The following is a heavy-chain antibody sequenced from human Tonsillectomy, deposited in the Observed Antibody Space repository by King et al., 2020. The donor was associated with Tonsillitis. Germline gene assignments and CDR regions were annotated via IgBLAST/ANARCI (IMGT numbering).Heavy chain of an antibody. J-gene: IGHJ4*02. CDR2: IYYSGST. Sequence: LQLQESGPGLVKPSETLSLTCSVSGGSISSSSYYWGWIRQPPGKGLEWIGSIYYSGSTYYNPSLKSRVTISVDTSKNQFSLKLSSVTAADTAVYYCARHRVATPPMYYWGQGTLVTVSS. V-gene: IGHV4-39*07. CDR1: GGSISSSSYY. CDR3: ARHRVATPPMYY. D-gene: IGHD4-23*01.